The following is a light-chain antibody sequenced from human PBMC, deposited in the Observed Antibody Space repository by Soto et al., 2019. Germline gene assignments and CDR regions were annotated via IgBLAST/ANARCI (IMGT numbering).Light chain of an antibody. V-gene: IGKV3-15*01. J-gene: IGKJ1*01. CDR2: GAS. Sequence: ETVMTQSPAFLSLSPGERATLSCRASQGVSSNLAWYQQKPGQAPRLLIYGASTRATGIPARFSGSGSGTEFTLTISSRQSEDFAVYYCQQYNNWPPWTFGQGTKVEIK. CDR3: QQYNNWPPWT. CDR1: QGVSSN.